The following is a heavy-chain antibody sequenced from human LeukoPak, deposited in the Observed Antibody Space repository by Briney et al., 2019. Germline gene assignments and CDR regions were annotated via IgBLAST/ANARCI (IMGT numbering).Heavy chain of an antibody. CDR1: GFTFSSYG. Sequence: GGSLRLSCAASGFTFSSYGMHWVRQAPGKGLEWVAFIRYDGSNKYCADSVKGRFTISRDNSKNTLYLQMNSLRAEDTAVYYCAKASIIVVVPAALDYWGQGTLVTVSS. CDR2: IRYDGSNK. CDR3: AKASIIVVVPAALDY. D-gene: IGHD2-2*01. V-gene: IGHV3-30*02. J-gene: IGHJ4*02.